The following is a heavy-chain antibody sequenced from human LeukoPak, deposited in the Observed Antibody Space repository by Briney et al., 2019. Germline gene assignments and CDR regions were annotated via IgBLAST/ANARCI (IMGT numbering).Heavy chain of an antibody. V-gene: IGHV3-23*01. CDR2: ISGSGGST. CDR3: AKDPTSSARRNWFDP. D-gene: IGHD2-2*01. CDR1: GFTFSSYA. Sequence: GASLSLSCAASGFTFSSYAMSWVRQAPGKGLEWVSAISGSGGSTYYADSVKGRFTISRDNSKNTLYLQMNSLRAEDTAVYYCAKDPTSSARRNWFDPWGQGTLVTVSS. J-gene: IGHJ5*02.